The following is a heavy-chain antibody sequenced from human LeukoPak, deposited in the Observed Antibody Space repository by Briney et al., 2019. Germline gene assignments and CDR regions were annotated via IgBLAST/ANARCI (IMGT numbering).Heavy chain of an antibody. J-gene: IGHJ6*03. CDR1: GFTFSSYG. CDR2: IWYDGSNK. CDR3: ARVTVTTETYYYYYMDV. V-gene: IGHV3-33*01. Sequence: PGRSLRLSCAASGFTFSSYGMHWVRQAPGKGLEWVAVIWYDGSNKYYADSVKGRFTISRDNSKNTLHLQMNSLRAEDTAVYYCARVTVTTETYYYYYMDVWGKGTTVTVSS. D-gene: IGHD4-17*01.